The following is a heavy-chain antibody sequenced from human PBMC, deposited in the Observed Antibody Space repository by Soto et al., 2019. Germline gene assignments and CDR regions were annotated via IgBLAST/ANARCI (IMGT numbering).Heavy chain of an antibody. J-gene: IGHJ4*01. CDR2: ISDGGRST. D-gene: IGHD3-3*01. CDR3: ASTFDFWDRYSPFDH. Sequence: PVGPLRLSCAGSGFRFSDYAIGWVRQAPGKGLEWVSFISDGGRSTYYTDSVKGRFTISRDNSKNTVYLQLQGLRAEDTAIYICASTFDFWDRYSPFDHWGQGTLVTVSS. CDR1: GFRFSDYA. V-gene: IGHV3-23*01.